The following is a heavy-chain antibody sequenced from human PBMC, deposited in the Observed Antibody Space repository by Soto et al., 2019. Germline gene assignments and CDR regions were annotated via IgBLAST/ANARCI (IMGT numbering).Heavy chain of an antibody. V-gene: IGHV4-39*01. CDR3: ARHALGSSSAYNWFDP. CDR2: IDYSGST. Sequence: QLQLQESGPGLVKPSETLSLTCTVSGCSISSSSYYWGWIRQPPGKGLEWIGSIDYSGSTYYNPSLKRRVTIAVDTSKNQFSPKLSSVPAADTAVYYCARHALGSSSAYNWFDPWGQGTLVTVSS. CDR1: GCSISSSSYY. D-gene: IGHD6-6*01. J-gene: IGHJ5*02.